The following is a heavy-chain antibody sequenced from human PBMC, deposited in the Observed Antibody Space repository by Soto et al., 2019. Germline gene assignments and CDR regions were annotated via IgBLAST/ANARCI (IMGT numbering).Heavy chain of an antibody. Sequence: QVQLVESGGGVVQPGRSLRLSCAASGFTFSHYGMQWVRQAPGKGLEWVAVISYDGSNKYYGDSVKGRFTISRDNCKDTLVLQMNSLRAEDTAVYFCAKEEMATIDYWGQGSLVTVSS. CDR1: GFTFSHYG. J-gene: IGHJ4*02. CDR3: AKEEMATIDY. V-gene: IGHV3-30*18. CDR2: ISYDGSNK.